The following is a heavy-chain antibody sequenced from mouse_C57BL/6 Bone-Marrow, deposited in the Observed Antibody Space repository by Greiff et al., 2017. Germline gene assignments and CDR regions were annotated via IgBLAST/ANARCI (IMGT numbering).Heavy chain of an antibody. CDR1: GFTFSSYG. CDR2: ISSGGSYT. Sequence: EVKLVESGGDLVKPGGSLKLSCAASGFTFSSYGMSWVRQTPDKRLEWVATISSGGSYTYYPDSVKGRFTVSRDNAKNTLYLQMSSLKSEDTAMYYSASRRDDGDWAPFAYWGQGTLVTVSA. CDR3: ASRRDDGDWAPFAY. D-gene: IGHD2-3*01. V-gene: IGHV5-6*02. J-gene: IGHJ3*01.